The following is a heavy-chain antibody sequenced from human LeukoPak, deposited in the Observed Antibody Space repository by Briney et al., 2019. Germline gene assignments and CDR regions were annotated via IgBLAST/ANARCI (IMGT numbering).Heavy chain of an antibody. D-gene: IGHD6-6*01. J-gene: IGHJ4*02. CDR1: GLTFSSYW. CDR3: ARLPTGSSLHY. Sequence: GGSLRLSCAASGLTFSSYWMHGVRQAPGKGLVGVSSINSDGSSTRYADSVKGRFTISRDNAKNTLYLQMNSLRAEDTAVYYCARLPTGSSLHYWGQGALVTVSS. CDR2: INSDGSST. V-gene: IGHV3-74*01.